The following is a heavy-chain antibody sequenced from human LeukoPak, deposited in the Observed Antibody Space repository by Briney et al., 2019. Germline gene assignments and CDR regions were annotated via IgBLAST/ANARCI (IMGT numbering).Heavy chain of an antibody. D-gene: IGHD3-10*01. CDR1: GFTFSRHW. Sequence: GGSLRLSCAASGFTFSRHWMHWVRHAPGKGLVWVSRINSDGSSTSYADSVKGRFTISTDNAKNMLYLQMNSLRAEDTAVYYCAREYGSGSYDYWGQGTLVTVSS. V-gene: IGHV3-74*01. CDR2: INSDGSST. J-gene: IGHJ4*02. CDR3: AREYGSGSYDY.